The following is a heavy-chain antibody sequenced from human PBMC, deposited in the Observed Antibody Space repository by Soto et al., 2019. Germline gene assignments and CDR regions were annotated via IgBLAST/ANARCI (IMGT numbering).Heavy chain of an antibody. CDR3: ARGGGLEKYYYGMDV. J-gene: IGHJ6*02. D-gene: IGHD3-16*01. CDR2: IIPIFGTA. V-gene: IGHV1-69*06. Sequence: ASVKVSCKASGGTFSSYAISWVRQAPGQGLEWMGGIIPIFGTANYVQRFQGRVTITADKSTSTAYMVLSSQRSEDTPVHDCARGGGLEKYYYGMDVWRQGTTVSVSS. CDR1: GGTFSSYA.